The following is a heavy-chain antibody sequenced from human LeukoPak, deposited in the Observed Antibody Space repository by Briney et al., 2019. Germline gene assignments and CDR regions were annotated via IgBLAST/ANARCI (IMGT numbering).Heavy chain of an antibody. D-gene: IGHD1-1*01. V-gene: IGHV3-7*02. Sequence: GGSLRLSCAASGFTLGSYWMTWVRQAPRKGLEWAAAIKEDGSETYYVDSVKGRFTISRNNAKNSLYLQMSSLRAEDTAVYYCARTTYGDYWGQGTLVTVSS. J-gene: IGHJ4*02. CDR2: IKEDGSET. CDR3: ARTTYGDY. CDR1: GFTLGSYW.